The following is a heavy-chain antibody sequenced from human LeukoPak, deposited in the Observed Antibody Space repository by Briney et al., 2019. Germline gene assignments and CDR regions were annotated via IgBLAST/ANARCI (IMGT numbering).Heavy chain of an antibody. D-gene: IGHD3-22*01. V-gene: IGHV4-39*07. J-gene: IGHJ5*02. CDR3: ARGSKYYYDSSGYWFDP. CDR1: GGSISSSSYY. Sequence: SETLSLTCTVSGGSISSSSYYWGWIRQPPGKGLEWIGSIYYSGSTYYNPSLKSRVTISVDTSKNQFSLKLSSVTAADTAVYYCARGSKYYYDSSGYWFDPWGQGTLVTVSS. CDR2: IYYSGST.